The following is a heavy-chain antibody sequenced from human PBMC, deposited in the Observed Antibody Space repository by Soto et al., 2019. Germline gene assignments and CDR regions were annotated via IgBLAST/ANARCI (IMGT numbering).Heavy chain of an antibody. V-gene: IGHV3-23*01. J-gene: IGHJ4*02. CDR2: ISGSGGST. CDR3: AKDRVITGTTFDY. Sequence: EVQLLESGGGLVQPGGSLRLSCAASGFTFSSYAMSWVLQAPGKGLEWVSAISGSGGSTYYADSVKGRFTISRDNSKNTLYLQMNSLRAEDTAVYYCAKDRVITGTTFDYWGQGTLVTVSS. CDR1: GFTFSSYA. D-gene: IGHD1-7*01.